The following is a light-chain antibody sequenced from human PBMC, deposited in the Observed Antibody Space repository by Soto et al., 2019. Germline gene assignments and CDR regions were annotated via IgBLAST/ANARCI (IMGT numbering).Light chain of an antibody. CDR3: VLYMGSGISV. CDR2: STY. Sequence: QTVVTQEPSFSVSPGRTVTLTCGLNSGSVSTSYYPSWYQQTPGQAPRTLIYSTYTRSSGVPDRFSGSILGNKAALTITGAQADDESDYYCVLYMGSGISVFAGGTKLTVL. J-gene: IGLJ3*02. CDR1: SGSVSTSYY. V-gene: IGLV8-61*01.